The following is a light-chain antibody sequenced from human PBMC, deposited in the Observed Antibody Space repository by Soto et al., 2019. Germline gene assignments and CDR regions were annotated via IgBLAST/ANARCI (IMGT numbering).Light chain of an antibody. CDR1: SSDVRSYNL. J-gene: IGLJ1*01. V-gene: IGLV2-23*01. Sequence: QSALTQPASVSGSPGQSITISCTVTSSDVRSYNLVSWYQQHPGKVPKLMIYEASKRPSGVSNRFSGSQSGNTASLTVSGLQAEDEADYYCCSYAGDKTYVFGSGTKLTVL. CDR2: EAS. CDR3: CSYAGDKTYV.